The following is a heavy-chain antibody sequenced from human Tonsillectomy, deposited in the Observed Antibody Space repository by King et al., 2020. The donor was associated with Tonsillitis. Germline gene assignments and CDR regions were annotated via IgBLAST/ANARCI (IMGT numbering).Heavy chain of an antibody. Sequence: QLVQSGGGLVQPGRSLGLSCAASGFTFDDYAMHWVRQAPGKGLEWVSGISWNSGSIGYADSVKGRFTISRDNAKNSLYLQMNSLRAEDTALYYCAKNNSYGYAYYFDYWGQGTLVTVSS. J-gene: IGHJ4*02. CDR2: ISWNSGSI. V-gene: IGHV3-9*01. D-gene: IGHD5-18*01. CDR3: AKNNSYGYAYYFDY. CDR1: GFTFDDYA.